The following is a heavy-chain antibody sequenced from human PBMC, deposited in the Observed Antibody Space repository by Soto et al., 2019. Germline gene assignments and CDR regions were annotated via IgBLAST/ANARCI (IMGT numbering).Heavy chain of an antibody. Sequence: GGSLRLSCAASGFTFSTYWMTWVRQAPGKGLEWVANIKPDGSAKNYVDSVKGRFTISRDNAKNSLYLQMDSLRAEDTAVYYCARDSSGAFDIWGQGTMVTVSS. V-gene: IGHV3-7*01. CDR2: IKPDGSAK. CDR3: ARDSSGAFDI. CDR1: GFTFSTYW. J-gene: IGHJ3*02. D-gene: IGHD3-10*01.